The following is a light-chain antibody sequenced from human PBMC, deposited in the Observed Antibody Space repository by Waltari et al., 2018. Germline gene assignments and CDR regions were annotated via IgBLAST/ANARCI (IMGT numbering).Light chain of an antibody. CDR3: QQANSFPIT. Sequence: DIQMTQSPSSVSASVGDRVTITCRASQYINSWLAWYQQKPGKAPKLLIYAASSLQSGVPSRFSGSRSGTNFTLPISSLQPEDFATYYCQQANSFPITFGQGTRLEIK. CDR2: AAS. J-gene: IGKJ5*01. CDR1: QYINSW. V-gene: IGKV1-12*01.